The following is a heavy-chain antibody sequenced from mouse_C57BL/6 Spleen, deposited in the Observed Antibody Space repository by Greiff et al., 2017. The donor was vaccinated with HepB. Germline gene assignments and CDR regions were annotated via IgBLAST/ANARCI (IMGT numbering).Heavy chain of an antibody. CDR1: GFSLSTSGMG. V-gene: IGHV8-12*01. CDR3: ARSGGYSWYFGV. J-gene: IGHJ1*03. CDR2: NYWDDDK. Sequence: ESGPGILQSSQTLSLSCSFSGFSLSTSGMGVSWIRQPSGKGLEWLAHNYWDDDKRYNPSLKSRLTISNDTSRNQVFRKNTSVDTADTVTDYCARSGGYSWYFGVLGTGTTVTGSS. D-gene: IGHD2-3*01.